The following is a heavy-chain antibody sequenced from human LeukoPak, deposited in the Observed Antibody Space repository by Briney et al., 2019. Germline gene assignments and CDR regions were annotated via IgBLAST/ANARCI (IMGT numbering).Heavy chain of an antibody. D-gene: IGHD2/OR15-2a*01. J-gene: IGHJ4*02. CDR3: ARGSIGAPDYYFDY. Sequence: ASVKVSFKVSGYTLTEISMYWVRQAPGKGLEWMGRFDPENGETLYAQKFQGRVTMTEDTSTDTAYMELSSLRSEDTAVYFCARGSIGAPDYYFDYWGQGTLVTVSS. CDR2: FDPENGET. V-gene: IGHV1-24*01. CDR1: GYTLTEIS.